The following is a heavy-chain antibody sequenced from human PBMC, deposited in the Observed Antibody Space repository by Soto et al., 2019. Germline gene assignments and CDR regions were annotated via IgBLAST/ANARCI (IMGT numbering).Heavy chain of an antibody. V-gene: IGHV4-4*02. CDR1: GDSINNSHW. CDR2: TYHSGTT. J-gene: IGHJ5*02. CDR3: AREVNSSPARGPNWFDP. Sequence: QVQLQQSGPGLVKPSGTLSLTCAVSGDSINNSHWWSWVRQTPGKVLEWIGETYHSGTTNYTPSLNTRVTISIDKSTNQFSLKMNSVTAADTAVYYCAREVNSSPARGPNWFDPWGQGTLVTVSS. D-gene: IGHD6-13*01.